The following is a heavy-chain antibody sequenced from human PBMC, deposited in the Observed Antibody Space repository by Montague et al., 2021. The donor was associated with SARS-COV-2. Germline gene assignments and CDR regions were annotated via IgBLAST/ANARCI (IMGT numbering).Heavy chain of an antibody. CDR1: GASTNTSY. Sequence: SETLSLTCTVSGASTNTSYWGWVRKRPRLELGHNGYIYSRCSTNYNPSLKTRVTISVDTSKNQFSLKLSSVTAADTAVYYCAREDRWNWFDPWGRGTLVTVSS. CDR3: AREDRWNWFDP. J-gene: IGHJ5*02. D-gene: IGHD5-24*01. V-gene: IGHV4-59*01. CDR2: IYSRCST.